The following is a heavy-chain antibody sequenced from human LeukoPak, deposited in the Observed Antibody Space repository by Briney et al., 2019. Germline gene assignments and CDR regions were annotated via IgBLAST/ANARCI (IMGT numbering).Heavy chain of an antibody. CDR3: AREFGGFTVTSIDY. CDR1: GFTFDDYG. D-gene: IGHD4-17*01. J-gene: IGHJ4*02. V-gene: IGHV3-20*04. Sequence: SGGSLRLSCAASGFTFDDYGMSWVRQAPGKGLEWVSGINWNGGSTGYADSVKGRFTISRDNAKNSLYLQMNSLRAEDTAVYYCAREFGGFTVTSIDYWGQGTLVTVSS. CDR2: INWNGGST.